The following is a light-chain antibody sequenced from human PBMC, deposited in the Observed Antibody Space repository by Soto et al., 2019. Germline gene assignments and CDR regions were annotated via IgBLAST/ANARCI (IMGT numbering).Light chain of an antibody. J-gene: IGLJ2*01. Sequence: QSALTQPASVSGSPGQSITISCTGTSSDIGGYKYVSWYQQHPGIAPKLMIYEVSNRPSGASNRFSGSKSGNTASLTISGLQAEDEADYYCCSYTRRSTRVFGGGTKLTVL. CDR2: EVS. CDR1: SSDIGGYKY. CDR3: CSYTRRSTRV. V-gene: IGLV2-14*01.